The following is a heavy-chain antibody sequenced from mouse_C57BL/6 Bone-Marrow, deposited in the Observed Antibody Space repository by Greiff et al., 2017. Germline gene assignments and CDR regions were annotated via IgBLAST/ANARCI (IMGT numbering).Heavy chain of an antibody. CDR2: ISYDGST. V-gene: IGHV3-6*01. J-gene: IGHJ3*01. D-gene: IGHD3-3*01. Sequence: ESVPGLVKPSQSLSFTCSVTGYSITSGYYWNWIRQFPGNKLEWIGYISYDGSTNYNPSLQNRISITRDTSNNQLYLKLNSLTTEDTATCYCARKGQRDPLFAYWGQGTLVTVSA. CDR3: ARKGQRDPLFAY. CDR1: GYSITSGYY.